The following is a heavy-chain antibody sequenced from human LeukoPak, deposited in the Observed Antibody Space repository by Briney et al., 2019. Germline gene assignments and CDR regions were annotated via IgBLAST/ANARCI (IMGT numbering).Heavy chain of an antibody. CDR2: IYYSDST. CDR1: GGSISSGGYY. CDR3: ARAPSYYDTTGDVFDY. J-gene: IGHJ4*02. D-gene: IGHD3-22*01. Sequence: SETLSLTCTVSGGSISSGGYYWSWIRQPPGKGLEWIGYIYYSDSTNYNPSLKSRVTILVDTSKNQFSLKLSSVTAADTAVYFCARAPSYYDTTGDVFDYWGQGTLVTVSS. V-gene: IGHV4-30-4*01.